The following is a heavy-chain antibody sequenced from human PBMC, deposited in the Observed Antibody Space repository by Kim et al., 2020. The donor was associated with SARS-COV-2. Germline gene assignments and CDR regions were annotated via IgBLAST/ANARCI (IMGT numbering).Heavy chain of an antibody. D-gene: IGHD2-15*01. CDR2: IYYSGST. Sequence: SETLSLTCTVSGGSISSSSYYWGWIRQPPGKGLEWIGSIYYSGSTYYNPSLKSRFTISVDTSKNQFSLKLSSVTAADTAVYYCARLRSPGARGGKGGRYFDYWGQGTLVTVSS. CDR1: GGSISSSSYY. J-gene: IGHJ4*02. CDR3: ARLRSPGARGGKGGRYFDY. V-gene: IGHV4-39*01.